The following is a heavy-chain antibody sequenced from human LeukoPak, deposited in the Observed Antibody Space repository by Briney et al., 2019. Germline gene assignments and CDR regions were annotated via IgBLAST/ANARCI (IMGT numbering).Heavy chain of an antibody. CDR3: VKDFRDGDYYDY. Sequence: PGGSLRLSCAASGFTFSNYGMHWVRQAPGEGLEWVTFIQYIGDNKYYADSVKGRFTISRDNSKNTLYLQMNSLRAEDTAVYYCVKDFRDGDYYDYWGQGTLVTVSS. CDR2: IQYIGDNK. D-gene: IGHD4-17*01. J-gene: IGHJ4*02. CDR1: GFTFSNYG. V-gene: IGHV3-30*02.